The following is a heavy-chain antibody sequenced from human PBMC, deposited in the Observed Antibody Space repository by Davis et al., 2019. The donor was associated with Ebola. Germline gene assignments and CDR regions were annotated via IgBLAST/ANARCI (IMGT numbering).Heavy chain of an antibody. CDR1: GFTFSSYA. D-gene: IGHD2-21*02. CDR2: ISGSGRST. CDR3: AKLVVVTAIPYFDY. V-gene: IGHV3-23*01. Sequence: PGGSLRLSCAASGFTFSSYAMRWVRQAPGKGLEWVSGISGSGRSTYYADSVKGRFTISRDNSQNTLYLQMNSLRAADTAIYYCAKLVVVTAIPYFDYWGQGTLVTVSS. J-gene: IGHJ4*02.